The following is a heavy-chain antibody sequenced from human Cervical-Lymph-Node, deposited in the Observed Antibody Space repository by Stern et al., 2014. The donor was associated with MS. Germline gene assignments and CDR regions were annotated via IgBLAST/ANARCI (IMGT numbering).Heavy chain of an antibody. CDR1: GFTFSSYG. Sequence: VQLVESGGGVVPPGRSLRLSCAASGFTFSSYGMHWVRQIPGKGLEWVALISSDVPEEFYADSVKGRFTISRDNSKKTLYLQMNGLRAEDTAVYSCAKRRDGFNYLASWGQGTLVTVSS. CDR3: AKRRDGFNYLAS. CDR2: ISSDVPEE. D-gene: IGHD5-24*01. J-gene: IGHJ5*01. V-gene: IGHV3-30*18.